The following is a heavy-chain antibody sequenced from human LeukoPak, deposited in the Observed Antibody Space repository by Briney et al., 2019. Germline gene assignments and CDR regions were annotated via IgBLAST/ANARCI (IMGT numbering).Heavy chain of an antibody. CDR3: ATIPGYCSGGSCLRAFDP. J-gene: IGHJ5*02. CDR1: GYSFTSYW. D-gene: IGHD2-15*01. V-gene: IGHV5-51*01. Sequence: RGESLKISCKGSGYSFTSYWIGWVRQMPGKGLEWMGIIYPGDSDTRYSPSFQGQVTISADKSISTAYLQWSSLKASDTAMYYCATIPGYCSGGSCLRAFDPWGQGTLVTVSS. CDR2: IYPGDSDT.